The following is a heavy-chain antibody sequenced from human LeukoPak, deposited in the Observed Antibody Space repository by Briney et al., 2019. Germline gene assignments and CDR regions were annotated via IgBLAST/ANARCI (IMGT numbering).Heavy chain of an antibody. D-gene: IGHD2-15*01. CDR2: IRYDGSNK. Sequence: GGSLRLSCAASGFTFSSYGMHWVRQAPGKGLEWVAFIRYDGSNKYYADSVKGRFTISRDNSKNTLYLQMNGLRAEDTAVYYCAKVLGGYCSGGSCYEDYYYYYMDVWGKGTTVTVSS. V-gene: IGHV3-30*02. CDR1: GFTFSSYG. CDR3: AKVLGGYCSGGSCYEDYYYYYMDV. J-gene: IGHJ6*03.